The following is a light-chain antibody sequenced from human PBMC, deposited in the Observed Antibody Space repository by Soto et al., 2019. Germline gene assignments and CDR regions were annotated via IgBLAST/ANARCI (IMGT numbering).Light chain of an antibody. J-gene: IGKJ2*01. CDR2: DAS. V-gene: IGKV1-33*01. CDR3: QQYDNLGGT. CDR1: QDISNY. Sequence: DIQMTQSPSSLSASVGDRVTITCQASQDISNYLNWYQQKPGKAPKLLIYDASNLETGVPSRFSGSGSGTDFTFTISSLQPEHIATYYCQQYDNLGGTFGQGTKLEIK.